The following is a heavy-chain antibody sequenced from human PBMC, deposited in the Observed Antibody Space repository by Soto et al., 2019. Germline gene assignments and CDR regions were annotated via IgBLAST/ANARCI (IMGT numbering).Heavy chain of an antibody. J-gene: IGHJ6*03. Sequence: GGSLRLSCAASGFTFSSYSMNWVRQAPGKGLEWVSYISSSSSTIYYADSVKGRFTISRDNAKNSLYLQMNSLRDEDMAVYYCARDYYGSGSYYYYYMDVWGKGTTVTVSS. D-gene: IGHD3-10*01. V-gene: IGHV3-48*02. CDR2: ISSSSSTI. CDR3: ARDYYGSGSYYYYYMDV. CDR1: GFTFSSYS.